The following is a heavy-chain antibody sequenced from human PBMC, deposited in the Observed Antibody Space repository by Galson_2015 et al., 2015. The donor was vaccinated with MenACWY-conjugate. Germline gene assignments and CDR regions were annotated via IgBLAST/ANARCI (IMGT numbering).Heavy chain of an antibody. D-gene: IGHD6-13*01. CDR1: GFTFSTYW. Sequence: SLRLSCAASGFTFSTYWMNWVRQAPGKGLERVANIKQDGGEKYYVDSVKGRFTISRDNAKNSLHLQMNSLRAEDTAVYYCVRDVFRSSSSWYDPDAFDNWGQGTMVTVSS. J-gene: IGHJ3*02. CDR2: IKQDGGEK. CDR3: VRDVFRSSSSWYDPDAFDN. V-gene: IGHV3-7*01.